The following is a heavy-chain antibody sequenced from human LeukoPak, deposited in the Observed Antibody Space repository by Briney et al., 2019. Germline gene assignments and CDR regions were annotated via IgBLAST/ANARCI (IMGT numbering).Heavy chain of an antibody. J-gene: IGHJ6*03. CDR2: ISSSGSTI. D-gene: IGHD2-2*01. CDR3: ARDYLVVVPAANYYYYYYMDV. V-gene: IGHV3-11*01. Sequence: GGSLRLSCAASGFTFSDYYMSWIRQAPGKGLEGVSYISSSGSTIYYADSVKGRFTISRDNAKNSLYLQMNSLRAEDTAVYYCARDYLVVVPAANYYYYYYMDVWGKGTTVTVSS. CDR1: GFTFSDYY.